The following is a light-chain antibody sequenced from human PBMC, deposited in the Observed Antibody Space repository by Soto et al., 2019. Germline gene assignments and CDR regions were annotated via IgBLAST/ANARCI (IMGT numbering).Light chain of an antibody. CDR1: QTVSSRF. Sequence: DIVSTQSPGTLSLSPGERATLSCRASQTVSSRFLAWYQQKPGQAPRLLIYGASTRATDVPDRFSGSGSGADFTLSISRLEPEDFAVYYCQQYGSSPPRTFGQGTKVDIK. CDR2: GAS. V-gene: IGKV3-20*01. CDR3: QQYGSSPPRT. J-gene: IGKJ1*01.